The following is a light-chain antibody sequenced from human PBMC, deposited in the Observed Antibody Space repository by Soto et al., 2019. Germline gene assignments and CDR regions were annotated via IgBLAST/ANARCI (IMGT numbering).Light chain of an antibody. CDR2: DVT. Sequence: QSVLTQPASVSGSPGQSITISCTGTRSDVGGYNYVSWYQQDPGKAPKLLIYDVTSRPSGVSDRFAGSKSGNTASLTISGLQAEDEAHYYCSSYTSITTGVVFGGGTQLTVL. CDR1: RSDVGGYNY. V-gene: IGLV2-14*01. CDR3: SSYTSITTGVV. J-gene: IGLJ3*02.